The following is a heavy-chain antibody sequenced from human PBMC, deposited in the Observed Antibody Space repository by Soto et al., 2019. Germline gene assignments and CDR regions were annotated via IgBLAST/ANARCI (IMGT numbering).Heavy chain of an antibody. Sequence: PGGSLRLSCAASGFTVSSKYMSWVRQAPGKGLEWVSLIQSGGPTYYADSEKGRFTISRDTSENTLHLQMDSQRAEDTAVYYCARDDVLCDGGRCYGGPLDVWGKGTTVTVSS. CDR2: IQSGGPT. CDR3: ARDDVLCDGGRCYGGPLDV. J-gene: IGHJ6*04. D-gene: IGHD2-15*01. CDR1: GFTVSSKY. V-gene: IGHV3-66*01.